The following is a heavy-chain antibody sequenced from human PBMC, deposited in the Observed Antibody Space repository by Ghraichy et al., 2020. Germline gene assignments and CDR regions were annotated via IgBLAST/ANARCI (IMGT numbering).Heavy chain of an antibody. J-gene: IGHJ4*02. V-gene: IGHV4-4*02. CDR1: GGSISTNTW. D-gene: IGHD3-16*01. CDR3: ARVGGSGYFDR. Sequence: SETLSLTCAVTGGSISTNTWWSWVRQPPGKGLEWLGQVYHSGSASYNPSLESRVTISVDESKNQFSLRLSSVTAADTAVYYCARVGGSGYFDRWGQGTRVTVSS. CDR2: VYHSGSA.